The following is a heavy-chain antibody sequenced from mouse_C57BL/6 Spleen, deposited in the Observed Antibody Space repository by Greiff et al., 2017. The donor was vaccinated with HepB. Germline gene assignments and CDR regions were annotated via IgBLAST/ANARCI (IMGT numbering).Heavy chain of an antibody. CDR3: ARGIYYYGSPYYFDY. V-gene: IGHV1-59*01. Sequence: QVQLQQSGAELVRPGTSVKLSCKASGYTFTSYWMHWVKQRPGQGLEWIGVIDPSDSYTNYNQKFKGKATLTVDTSSSTAYMQLSSLTSEDSAVYYCARGIYYYGSPYYFDYWGQGTTLTVSS. CDR2: IDPSDSYT. CDR1: GYTFTSYW. D-gene: IGHD1-1*01. J-gene: IGHJ2*01.